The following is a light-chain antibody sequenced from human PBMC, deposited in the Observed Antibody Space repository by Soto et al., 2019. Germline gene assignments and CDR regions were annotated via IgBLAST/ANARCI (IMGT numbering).Light chain of an antibody. CDR3: MQALQTPPYT. CDR2: WGF. Sequence: DIVMTQSPLSLPVTPGEPASISCRSSQSLLHSNGYNYLDWYLQKPGQSPQLLIYWGFNRASGVPDRFRGSGSGTDFTLKISSVEPEDVGVYYCMQALQTPPYTFGQGTKLEIK. V-gene: IGKV2-28*01. CDR1: QSLLHSNGYNY. J-gene: IGKJ2*01.